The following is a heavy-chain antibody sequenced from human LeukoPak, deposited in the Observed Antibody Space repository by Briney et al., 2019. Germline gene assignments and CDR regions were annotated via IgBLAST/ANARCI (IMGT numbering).Heavy chain of an antibody. J-gene: IGHJ4*02. D-gene: IGHD3-10*01. Sequence: GSLRLSCAASGFTFSSYAMSWVRQAPGKGLEWVSAISGSGGSTYYADSVKGRFTISRDNSKNTLYLQMNSLRAEDTAVYYCAKAWSLTMVRGVHFDYWGQGTLVTVSS. V-gene: IGHV3-23*01. CDR3: AKAWSLTMVRGVHFDY. CDR2: ISGSGGST. CDR1: GFTFSSYA.